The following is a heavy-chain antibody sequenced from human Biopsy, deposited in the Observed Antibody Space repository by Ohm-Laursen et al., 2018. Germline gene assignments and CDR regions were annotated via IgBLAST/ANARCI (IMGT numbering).Heavy chain of an antibody. Sequence: SVKVSCKAPGGTFSNYGVNWVRQAPGQGPEWLGGNIPILGTGNYAQKFQDRVTVAADTSTSTATMELRSLRSDDTAVYYCATKLTGYFHHWGQGTLVIVSS. CDR2: NIPILGTG. V-gene: IGHV1-69*06. CDR1: GGTFSNYG. D-gene: IGHD3-9*01. J-gene: IGHJ1*01. CDR3: ATKLTGYFHH.